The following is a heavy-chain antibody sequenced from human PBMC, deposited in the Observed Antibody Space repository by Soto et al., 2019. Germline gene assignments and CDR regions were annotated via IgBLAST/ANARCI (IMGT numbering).Heavy chain of an antibody. Sequence: SVKVSCKASGGTFSSYAISWVRQAPGQGLEWMGGIIPIFGTANYAQKFQGRVTITADKSTSTAYMELSSLRSEDTAVYYCASEPLYDFWSGYYYYYGMDVWGQGTTVTVSS. V-gene: IGHV1-69*06. J-gene: IGHJ6*02. CDR3: ASEPLYDFWSGYYYYYGMDV. CDR2: IIPIFGTA. CDR1: GGTFSSYA. D-gene: IGHD3-3*01.